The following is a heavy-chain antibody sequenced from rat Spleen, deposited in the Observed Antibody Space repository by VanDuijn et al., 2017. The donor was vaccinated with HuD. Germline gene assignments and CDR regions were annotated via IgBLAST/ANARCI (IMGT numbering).Heavy chain of an antibody. J-gene: IGHJ2*01. D-gene: IGHD1-2*01. CDR2: IWGNGNT. Sequence: VQLVESGGGLVQPGRSLKLSCAASGFTFSNYYMAWVRQAPTKGLEWMGVIWGNGNTNYNSALKSRLSISRDTSKSQIYLKMNSLQTEDTATYFCARADVAAISTDGIWGQGIMVTVSS. V-gene: IGHV2-13*01. CDR1: GFTFSNYY. CDR3: ARADVAAISTDGI.